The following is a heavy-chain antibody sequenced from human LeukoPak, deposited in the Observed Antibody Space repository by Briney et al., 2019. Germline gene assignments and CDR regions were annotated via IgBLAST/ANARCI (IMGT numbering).Heavy chain of an antibody. V-gene: IGHV3-7*01. CDR3: TRSGIYSSAWSDY. J-gene: IGHJ4*02. D-gene: IGHD6-19*01. Sequence: QTGGSLRLSCAASGFTFSSYWISWVRQAPGKGLEWVANIKQDGSEKYYVDSVKGRFTISRDNAKNSLYLQMNSLRAEDTAVYYCTRSGIYSSAWSDYWGQGILVTVSS. CDR1: GFTFSSYW. CDR2: IKQDGSEK.